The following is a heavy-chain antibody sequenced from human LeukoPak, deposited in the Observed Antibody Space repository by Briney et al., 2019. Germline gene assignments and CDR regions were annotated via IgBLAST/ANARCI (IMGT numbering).Heavy chain of an antibody. Sequence: ASVKVSCKASGYTFTSYGISWVRQAPGQGLEWMGWISAYNGNTNYAQKLQGRVTMTTDTSTSTAYMELRSLRSDDTAVYYCARDPPGYYDILTGYYSVNYFDYWGQGTLVTVSS. D-gene: IGHD3-9*01. V-gene: IGHV1-18*01. CDR3: ARDPPGYYDILTGYYSVNYFDY. CDR1: GYTFTSYG. CDR2: ISAYNGNT. J-gene: IGHJ4*02.